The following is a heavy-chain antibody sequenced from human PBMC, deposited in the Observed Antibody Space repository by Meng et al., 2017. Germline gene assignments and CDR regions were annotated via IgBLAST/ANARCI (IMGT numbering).Heavy chain of an antibody. CDR1: GQPHASHG. CDR2: KNGGKGTA. CDR3: ARKRRLARRGRLDP. D-gene: IGHD3-16*01. V-gene: IGHV1-3*01. J-gene: IGHJ5*02. Sequence: SEVGVKKYRAAGRVVSTASGQPHASHGVRWLGQAPDQRLELMGRKNGGKGTANESQEFQGSVTISQDTSGGTAYMAVSWLGCEETAVYYRARKRRLARRGRLDPWGQGTLVTVSS.